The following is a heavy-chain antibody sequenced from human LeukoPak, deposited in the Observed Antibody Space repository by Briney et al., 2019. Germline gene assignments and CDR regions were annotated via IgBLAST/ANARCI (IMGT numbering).Heavy chain of an antibody. Sequence: SETLSLTCAVYGGSFSGYYWSWIRQPPGKGLEWIGYIDYSGSTNYNPSLKSRVSISVDTSKNQFSLKLSSVTAADTAVYYCARHYYSDPFDYWGQGTLVTVSS. CDR2: IDYSGST. CDR3: ARHYYSDPFDY. CDR1: GGSFSGYY. V-gene: IGHV4-59*01. J-gene: IGHJ4*02. D-gene: IGHD4-17*01.